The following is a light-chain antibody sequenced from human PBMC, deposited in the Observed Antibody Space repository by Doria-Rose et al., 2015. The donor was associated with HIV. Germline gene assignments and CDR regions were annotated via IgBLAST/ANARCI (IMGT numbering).Light chain of an antibody. CDR3: MQALQTPYT. Sequence: VLTQPPLSLPVTPGQPASISCRSSQSLLHTIGYNYLDWYLQKPGQSPQLLIYLGSNRASGVPDRFSGSGSGTDFTLKISRVEAEDVGVYYCMQALQTPYTFGQGTKLGIK. J-gene: IGKJ2*01. CDR1: QSLLHTIGYNY. CDR2: LGS. V-gene: IGKV2-28*01.